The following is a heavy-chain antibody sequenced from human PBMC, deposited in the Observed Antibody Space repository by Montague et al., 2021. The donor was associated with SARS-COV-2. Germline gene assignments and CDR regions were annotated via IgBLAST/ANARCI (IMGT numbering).Heavy chain of an antibody. CDR3: SRGGGMIRGVVDF. CDR2: ISRSGDST. J-gene: IGHJ4*02. D-gene: IGHD3-10*01. CDR1: GFTFDDYG. Sequence: SLRLSCAVSGFTFDDYGMSWVRQVPGKGLEWVSGISRSGDSTAYGDSVKGRFIISRDNAKNTLYLQMNSLRVEDTAFYHCSRGGGMIRGVVDFWGQGFLVSVS. V-gene: IGHV3-20*01.